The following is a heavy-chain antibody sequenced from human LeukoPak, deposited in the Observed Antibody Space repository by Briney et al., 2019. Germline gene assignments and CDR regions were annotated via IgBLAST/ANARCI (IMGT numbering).Heavy chain of an antibody. CDR3: ARDSSSWYGGAFDI. D-gene: IGHD6-13*01. CDR2: IYTSGST. Sequence: SETLSLTCTVSGGSVSSGSYYWSWIRQPAGKGLEWIGRIYTSGSTNYNPSLKSRVTISVDTSKNQFSLKLSPVTAADTAVYYCARDSSSWYGGAFDIWGQGTMVTVSS. V-gene: IGHV4-61*02. J-gene: IGHJ3*02. CDR1: GGSVSSGSYY.